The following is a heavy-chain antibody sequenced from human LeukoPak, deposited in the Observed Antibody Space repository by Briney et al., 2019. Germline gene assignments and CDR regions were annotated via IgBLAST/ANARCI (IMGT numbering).Heavy chain of an antibody. V-gene: IGHV4-34*01. J-gene: IGHJ6*03. CDR1: GGSFSGYY. CDR3: ARGRGYSYDHYYYYYMDV. D-gene: IGHD5-18*01. CDR2: INHSGST. Sequence: SETLSLTCAVYGGSFSGYYWSWIRQPPGKGLEWIGEINHSGSTNYNPSLKSRVTISVDTSKNQFSLKLSSVTAADTAVYYCARGRGYSYDHYYYYYMDVWGKGTTVTVSS.